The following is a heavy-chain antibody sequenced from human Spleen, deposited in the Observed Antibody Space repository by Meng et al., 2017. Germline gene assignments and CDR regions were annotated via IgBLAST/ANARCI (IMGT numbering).Heavy chain of an antibody. CDR3: VRDENISLGKLFGDY. V-gene: IGHV1-2*06. D-gene: IGHD2-21*01. J-gene: IGHJ4*02. CDR1: ADPFPAYY. CDR2: IIPNSGEP. Sequence: QVELVQSGADVKEPGAAGKVSCKPSADPFPAYYIRWVRQAPGHGLELMGHIIPNSGEPLYAPKFQGRVSMTAETSIGTAYVELSGLRSDDTAIYYCVRDENISLGKLFGDYWGQGTLVTVSS.